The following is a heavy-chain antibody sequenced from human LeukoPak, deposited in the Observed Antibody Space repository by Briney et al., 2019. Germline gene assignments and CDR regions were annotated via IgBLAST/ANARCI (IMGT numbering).Heavy chain of an antibody. CDR1: GYTFTASY. V-gene: IGHV1-2*02. Sequence: GASVTVSYKTSGYTFTASYMHWVRQAPGQGLEWMGWINPNSGETNYAPKFQGRVTMTRDTSISTTYMEVTRLTSDDTAIYYCARVLGSRVDPWGQGTLVTVSS. CDR2: INPNSGET. CDR3: ARVLGSRVDP. J-gene: IGHJ5*02.